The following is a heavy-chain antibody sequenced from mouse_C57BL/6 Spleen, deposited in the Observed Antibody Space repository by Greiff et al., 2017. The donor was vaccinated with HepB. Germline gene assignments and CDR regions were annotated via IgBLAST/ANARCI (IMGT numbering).Heavy chain of an antibody. CDR1: GYTFTSYW. Sequence: QVQLQQPGAELVKPGASVKMSCKASGYTFTSYWITWVKQRPGQGLEWIGDIYPGSGSTNYNEKFKSKATLTVDTSSSPAYMQLSSLTSEDSAVYYCARHGGNYFYAMDYWGQGTSVTVSS. D-gene: IGHD2-1*01. CDR2: IYPGSGST. CDR3: ARHGGNYFYAMDY. J-gene: IGHJ4*01. V-gene: IGHV1-55*01.